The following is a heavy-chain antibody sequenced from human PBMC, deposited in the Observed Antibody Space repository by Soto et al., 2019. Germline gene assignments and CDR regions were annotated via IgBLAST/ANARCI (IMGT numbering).Heavy chain of an antibody. CDR1: GGTFSSYA. CDR3: AREVGATLTWFDP. Sequence: QVQLVQSGAEVKKPGSSVKVSCKASGGTFSSYAISWVRQAPGQGLEGRGGIIPMFSTANYAQKFQGRVTITADESTRTAYMELTSLKSDDTAVYFCAREVGATLTWFDPWGQGIFVTVSS. D-gene: IGHD1-26*01. CDR2: IIPMFSTA. J-gene: IGHJ5*02. V-gene: IGHV1-69*01.